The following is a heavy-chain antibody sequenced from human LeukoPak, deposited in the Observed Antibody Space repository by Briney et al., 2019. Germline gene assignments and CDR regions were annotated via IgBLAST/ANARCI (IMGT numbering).Heavy chain of an antibody. V-gene: IGHV4-34*01. J-gene: IGHJ4*02. CDR3: ASTGTGVVPAAIGY. D-gene: IGHD2-2*02. CDR1: GGSFSGYY. CDR2: INHSGST. Sequence: PSETLSLTCAVYGGSFSGYYWSWIRQPPGKGLEWIGEINHSGSTNYNPSLKSRVTISVDTSKNQFSLKLSSVTAADTAVYYRASTGTGVVPAAIGYWGQGTLVTVSS.